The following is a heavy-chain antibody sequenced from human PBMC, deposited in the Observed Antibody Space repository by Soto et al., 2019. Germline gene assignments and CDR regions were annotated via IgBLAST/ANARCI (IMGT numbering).Heavy chain of an antibody. CDR1: GGSFSGYY. V-gene: IGHV4-34*01. CDR3: VRGRRGYSYGYYFDY. J-gene: IGHJ4*02. D-gene: IGHD5-18*01. CDR2: INHSGST. Sequence: SETLSLTCAVYGGSFSGYYWSWIRQPPGKGLEWIGEINHSGSTNYNPSLKSRVTISVDTSKNQFSLKLSSVTAADTAVYYCVRGRRGYSYGYYFDYWGQGTLVTVSS.